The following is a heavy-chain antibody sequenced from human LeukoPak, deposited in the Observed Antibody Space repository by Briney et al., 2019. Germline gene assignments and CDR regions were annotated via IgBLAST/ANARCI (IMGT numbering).Heavy chain of an antibody. CDR3: ARRQGYYDSSGYYGVWFDP. J-gene: IGHJ5*02. V-gene: IGHV4-39*01. CDR1: GGSISSYY. Sequence: SETLSLTCTVSGGSISSYYWGWIRQPPGKGLEWIGTIYYSGSTYYNPSLKSRVTISVDTSKNQFSLKLSSVTAADTAVYYCARRQGYYDSSGYYGVWFDPWGQGTLVTVSS. D-gene: IGHD3-22*01. CDR2: IYYSGST.